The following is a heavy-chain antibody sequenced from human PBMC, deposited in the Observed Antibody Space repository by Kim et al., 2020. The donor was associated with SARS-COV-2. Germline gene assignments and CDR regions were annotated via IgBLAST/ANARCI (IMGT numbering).Heavy chain of an antibody. J-gene: IGHJ6*03. Sequence: DSVTGRFTISRDNSKNTLYLQMNSLRAEDTAVYYCANVGAMGYYYYYMDVWGKGTTVTVSS. D-gene: IGHD1-26*01. CDR3: ANVGAMGYYYYYMDV. V-gene: IGHV3-30*02.